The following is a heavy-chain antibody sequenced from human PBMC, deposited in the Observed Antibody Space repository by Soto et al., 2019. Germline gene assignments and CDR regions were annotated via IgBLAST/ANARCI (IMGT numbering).Heavy chain of an antibody. CDR1: GGSISSGGYY. V-gene: IGHV4-31*02. CDR3: ARSPVPSDSSIVVVVAATQAFDI. J-gene: IGHJ3*02. CDR2: IYYSGST. Sequence: PSETLSLTCTVSGGSISSGGYYWSWIRQHPGKGLEWIGYIYYSGSTYYNPSLKSRVTISVDTSKNQFSLKLSSVTAADTAVYYCARSPVPSDSSIVVVVAATQAFDIWGQGTMVTVSS. D-gene: IGHD2-15*01.